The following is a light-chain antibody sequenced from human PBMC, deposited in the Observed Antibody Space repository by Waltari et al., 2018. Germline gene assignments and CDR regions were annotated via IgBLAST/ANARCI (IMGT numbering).Light chain of an antibody. CDR2: YQSDSDK. CDR1: IGINFGTYW. V-gene: IGLV5-45*02. J-gene: IGLJ3*02. Sequence: QAVLTQPSSLSASPGSSASLTCTSRIGINFGTYWIYWYQQKPGSPPQYLLRYQSDSDKQQGSGVPSRFSGFKDVSANAAILLSSGLQSEDEADYYCMIWHSSAWVFGGGTKLTVI. CDR3: MIWHSSAWV.